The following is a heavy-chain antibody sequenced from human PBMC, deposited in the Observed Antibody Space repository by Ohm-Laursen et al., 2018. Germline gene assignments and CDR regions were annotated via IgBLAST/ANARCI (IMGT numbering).Heavy chain of an antibody. CDR1: GGPISSSSYY. J-gene: IGHJ5*02. V-gene: IGHV3-11*04. CDR3: ARGFGAT. Sequence: GTLSLTCTVSGGPISSSSYYWGWIRQPPGKGLEWVSYISSSGSTIYYADSVKGRFTISRDNAKNSLYLQMNSLRAEDTAVYYCARGFGATWGQGTLVTVSS. D-gene: IGHD3-16*01. CDR2: ISSSGSTI.